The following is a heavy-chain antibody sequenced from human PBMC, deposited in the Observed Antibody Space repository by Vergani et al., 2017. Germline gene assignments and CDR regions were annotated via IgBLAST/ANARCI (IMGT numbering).Heavy chain of an antibody. CDR1: GFTFSSYA. J-gene: IGHJ4*02. CDR3: AREYTARGGSGSYYNWIDY. Sequence: QVQLVESGGGVVQPGRSLRLSCAASGFTFSSYAMHWVRQAPGKGLEWVAVISYDGSNKYYADSVKGRFTISRDNSKNTLYLQMNSLRAEDTAVYYCAREYTARGGSGSYYNWIDYWGQGTLVTVSS. D-gene: IGHD3-10*01. CDR2: ISYDGSNK. V-gene: IGHV3-30-3*01.